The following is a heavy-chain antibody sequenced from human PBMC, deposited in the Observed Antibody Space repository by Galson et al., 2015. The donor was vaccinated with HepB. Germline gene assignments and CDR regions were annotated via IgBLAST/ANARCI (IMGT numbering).Heavy chain of an antibody. CDR1: AFTFSPYT. J-gene: IGHJ3*01. D-gene: IGHD5-12*01. CDR2: ISGNNSTT. Sequence: SLRLSCAASAFTFSPYTIHWLRQPPGQGLEWISYISGNNSTTYYADAVKGRVTISTDKAKDTLYLQMNSLRVEDTAVYYCTRDAATVKFDVWGQGTMVTVSS. CDR3: TRDAATVKFDV. V-gene: IGHV3-48*01.